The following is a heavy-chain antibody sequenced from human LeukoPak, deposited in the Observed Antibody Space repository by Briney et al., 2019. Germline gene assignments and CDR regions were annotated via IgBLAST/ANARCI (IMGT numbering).Heavy chain of an antibody. Sequence: SETLSLTCTVSGGSITSGGYYWTWIRHHPGKGLEWIGYIHYSGSTYYNPSLKSRVSLSLDTSKNQFSLNLSSVTAADTAVYYCARGARVGYFDYWGQGTLVTVSS. CDR2: IHYSGST. V-gene: IGHV4-31*03. D-gene: IGHD1-26*01. CDR3: ARGARVGYFDY. CDR1: GGSITSGGYY. J-gene: IGHJ4*02.